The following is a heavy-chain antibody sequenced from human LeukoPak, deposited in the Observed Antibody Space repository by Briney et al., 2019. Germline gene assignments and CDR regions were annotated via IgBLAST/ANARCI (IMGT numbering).Heavy chain of an antibody. D-gene: IGHD3-3*01. CDR1: GYSFTSYW. CDR3: ARHGTGIAIFGVVPHFDY. V-gene: IGHV5-51*01. Sequence: GESLKISCEGSGYSFTSYWIGWVRQMPGKGLEWMGIIYPGDSDTRYSPSFQGQVTISADKSISTAYLQWSSLKASDTAMYYCARHGTGIAIFGVVPHFDYWGQGTLVTASS. J-gene: IGHJ4*02. CDR2: IYPGDSDT.